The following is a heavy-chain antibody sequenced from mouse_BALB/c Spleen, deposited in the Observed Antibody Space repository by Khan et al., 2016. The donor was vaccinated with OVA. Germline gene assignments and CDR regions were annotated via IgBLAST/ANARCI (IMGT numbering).Heavy chain of an antibody. Sequence: VQLQQSGPELVKPGASVKISCKASGYSFTGYFMNWVMQSHGKSLEWIGRINPHIGETLYNQKFKGKATLTVDKSSRTVHMELRSLASEDSAVYYCARKNGSDFDYWGQGTTLTVSS. CDR1: GYSFTGYF. J-gene: IGHJ2*01. CDR3: ARKNGSDFDY. V-gene: IGHV1-20*02. D-gene: IGHD1-1*01. CDR2: INPHIGET.